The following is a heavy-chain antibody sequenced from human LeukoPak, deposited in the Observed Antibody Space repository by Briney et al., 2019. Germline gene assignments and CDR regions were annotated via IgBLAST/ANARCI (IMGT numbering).Heavy chain of an antibody. J-gene: IGHJ4*02. CDR3: AKDMSTRGYSYGIDY. CDR2: ISSSGSTI. CDR1: GFTFSDYY. V-gene: IGHV3-11*01. D-gene: IGHD5-18*01. Sequence: GGSLRLSCAASGFTFSDYYMSWIRQAPGKGLEWVSYISSSGSTIYYADSVKGRFTISRDNAKNSLYLQMNSLRAEDTALYYCAKDMSTRGYSYGIDYWGQGTLVTVSS.